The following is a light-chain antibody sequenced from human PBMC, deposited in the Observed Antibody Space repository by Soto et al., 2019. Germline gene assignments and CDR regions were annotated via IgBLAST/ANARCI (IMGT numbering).Light chain of an antibody. CDR2: EVS. CDR3: SSFTNTITRYA. Sequence: QSALTQPPSASGSPGQSVTISCTGTSSDVGGYKFVSWYQQHPGKAPKLIIYEVSQRPSGVSARFSGSKSGDTASLTISGLRAEDEADYYCSSFTNTITRYAFGTGTKVTVL. V-gene: IGLV2-14*01. J-gene: IGLJ1*01. CDR1: SSDVGGYKF.